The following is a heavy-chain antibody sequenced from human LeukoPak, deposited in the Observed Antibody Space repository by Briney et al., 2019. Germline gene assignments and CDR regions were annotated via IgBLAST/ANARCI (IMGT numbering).Heavy chain of an antibody. D-gene: IGHD6-19*01. Sequence: ASVKVSCKASGYTFTGYYMHWVRQAPGQGLEWMGWINPNSGGTNYAQKFQGRVTMTRDTSISTAYMELSRLRSDDTAVYYCARSPVAGTPWFDPWGQGTLVTVSS. CDR1: GYTFTGYY. V-gene: IGHV1-2*02. J-gene: IGHJ5*02. CDR3: ARSPVAGTPWFDP. CDR2: INPNSGGT.